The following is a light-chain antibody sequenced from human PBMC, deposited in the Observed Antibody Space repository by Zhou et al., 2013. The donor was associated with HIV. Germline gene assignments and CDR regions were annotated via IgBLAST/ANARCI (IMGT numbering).Light chain of an antibody. Sequence: PGERATLSCRASQSISTNLAWYQQRPGQPPRLLIYGDSTRATGIPARFSGSGSGTEFTLTISSLQPEDFGVYYCQQYNRLPTFGQGTKVEVK. V-gene: IGKV3D-15*01. J-gene: IGKJ1*01. CDR3: QQYNRLPT. CDR1: QSISTN. CDR2: GDS.